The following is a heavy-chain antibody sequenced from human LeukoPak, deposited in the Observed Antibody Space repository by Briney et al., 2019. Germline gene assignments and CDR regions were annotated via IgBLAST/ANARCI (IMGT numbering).Heavy chain of an antibody. J-gene: IGHJ4*02. CDR3: ARPSGYCSGGSCFPFDY. Sequence: GGSLRLSCAASGFTFSSYEMNWVRQAPGKGLEWVSYISSSGSTIYYADSVKGRFTISRDNAKNSLYLQMNSLRAEDTAVYYCARPSGYCSGGSCFPFDYWGQGTLVTVSS. V-gene: IGHV3-48*03. D-gene: IGHD2-15*01. CDR1: GFTFSSYE. CDR2: ISSSGSTI.